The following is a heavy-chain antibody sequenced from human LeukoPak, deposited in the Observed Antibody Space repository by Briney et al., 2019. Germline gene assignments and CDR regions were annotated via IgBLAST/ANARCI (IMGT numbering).Heavy chain of an antibody. D-gene: IGHD6-13*01. CDR2: IIPIFGPA. Sequence: SVKVSCKASGYTFTSYGISWVRQAPGQGLEWMGGIIPIFGPANYAQKFQGRVTITADESTSTAYMERSSLRSEDTAVYYCARAPAAGGELLFDYWGQGTLVTVSS. CDR1: GYTFTSYG. J-gene: IGHJ4*02. V-gene: IGHV1-69*13. CDR3: ARAPAAGGELLFDY.